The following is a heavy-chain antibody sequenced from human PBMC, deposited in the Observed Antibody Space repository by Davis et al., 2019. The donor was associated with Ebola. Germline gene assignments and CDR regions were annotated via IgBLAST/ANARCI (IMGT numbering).Heavy chain of an antibody. D-gene: IGHD3-22*01. J-gene: IGHJ4*02. CDR2: INTVGSTT. CDR3: ARGAKDSSGYHYANDY. V-gene: IGHV3-74*01. Sequence: HTGGSLRLSCAASAFTFNTYWMHWVLQAPRQGLVWVSRINTVGSTTNYADSVKGRFTISRDNAKNTLYLQMNSLRAEDTAVYYCARGAKDSSGYHYANDYWGQGTMVTVSS. CDR1: AFTFNTYW.